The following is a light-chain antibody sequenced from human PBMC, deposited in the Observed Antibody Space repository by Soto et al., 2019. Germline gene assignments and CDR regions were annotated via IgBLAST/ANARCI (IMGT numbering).Light chain of an antibody. J-gene: IGKJ4*01. CDR1: QSVRNY. CDR2: DTS. Sequence: EIVLTQSPATLSLSLGERATLSCRASQSVRNYLAWFQQRPGQPPRLLIYDTSNRATGIPARFSGSGSGTDFTLTISSLEPEDFAVYYCQQRDKWTLLTFGGGTRVEIK. V-gene: IGKV3-11*01. CDR3: QQRDKWTLLT.